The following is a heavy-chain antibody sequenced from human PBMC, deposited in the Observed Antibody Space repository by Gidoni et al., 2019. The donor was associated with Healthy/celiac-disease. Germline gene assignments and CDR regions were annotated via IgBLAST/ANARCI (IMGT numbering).Heavy chain of an antibody. D-gene: IGHD1-7*01. J-gene: IGHJ4*02. CDR2: IYYSGST. CDR3: ARGELELPGLYYFDY. V-gene: IGHV4-39*01. Sequence: QLQLQESGPGLVKPSETLSLTCTVSGGSISSSSYYWGWIRQPPGKGLEWIGSIYYSGSTYYNPSLKSRVTISVDTSKNQFSLKLSSVTAADTAVYYCARGELELPGLYYFDYWGQGTLVTVSS. CDR1: GGSISSSSYY.